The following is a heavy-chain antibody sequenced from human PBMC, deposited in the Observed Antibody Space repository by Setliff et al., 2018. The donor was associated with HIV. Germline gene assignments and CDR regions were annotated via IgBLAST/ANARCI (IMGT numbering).Heavy chain of an antibody. Sequence: PGESLKISCKGSGYSFTSYWIGWVRQMPGKGLEWMGIIYPGDSDTRYSPSFQGQVTISADKSISTAYLQWSRLKASDTAMYYCARGTLLDYDILTGYYHDAFDIWGQGTMVTVSS. J-gene: IGHJ3*02. CDR1: GYSFTSYW. CDR3: ARGTLLDYDILTGYYHDAFDI. D-gene: IGHD3-9*01. CDR2: IYPGDSDT. V-gene: IGHV5-51*01.